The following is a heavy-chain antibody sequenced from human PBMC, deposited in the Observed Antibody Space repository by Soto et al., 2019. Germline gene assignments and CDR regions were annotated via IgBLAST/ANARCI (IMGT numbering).Heavy chain of an antibody. CDR2: IYSGGST. Sequence: GGSLRLSCAASGFTVSSNYMSWVRQAPGKGLEWVSVIYSGGSTYYADSVKGRFTISRDNSKNTLYLQMNSLRAEDTAVYYCARGFERVVVTAIPPLAYWGQGTLVTVSS. V-gene: IGHV3-53*01. CDR1: GFTVSSNY. J-gene: IGHJ4*02. CDR3: ARGFERVVVTAIPPLAY. D-gene: IGHD2-21*02.